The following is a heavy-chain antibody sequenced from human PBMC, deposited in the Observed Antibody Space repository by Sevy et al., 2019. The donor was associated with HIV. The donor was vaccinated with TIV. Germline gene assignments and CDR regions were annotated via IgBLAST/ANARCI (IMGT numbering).Heavy chain of an antibody. D-gene: IGHD3-10*01. CDR2: ISSSGGST. V-gene: IGHV3-23*01. J-gene: IGHJ5*02. Sequence: GGSLRLSCAASGFTFISYTISWVRQAPGKGLEWVSAISSSGGSTYYADSVKGRFSISRDNSNKRVYLQMSSLRGEDTAVYDCAKEDLRGFDPWGEGTLVSVSS. CDR1: GFTFISYT. CDR3: AKEDLRGFDP.